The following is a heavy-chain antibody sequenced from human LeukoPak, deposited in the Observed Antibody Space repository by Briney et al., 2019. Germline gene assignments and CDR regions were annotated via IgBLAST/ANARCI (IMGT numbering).Heavy chain of an antibody. CDR2: ISYDGSNK. V-gene: IGHV3-30*18. J-gene: IGHJ4*02. D-gene: IGHD5-12*01. CDR3: AKGAGTDIVATKSFDY. Sequence: GGSLRLSCAASGFTFSSYGMHWVRQAPGKGLEWVAVISYDGSNKYYADSEKGRFTISRDNSKNTLYLQMNSLRAEDTAVYYCAKGAGTDIVATKSFDYWGQGTLVTVSS. CDR1: GFTFSSYG.